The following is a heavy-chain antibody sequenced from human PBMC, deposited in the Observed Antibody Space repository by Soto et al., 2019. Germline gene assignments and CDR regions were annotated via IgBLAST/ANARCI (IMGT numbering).Heavy chain of an antibody. J-gene: IGHJ4*02. D-gene: IGHD3-22*01. CDR3: ARIYYDSSGYFDGFDY. Sequence: PSETLSLTCTASGGTIRTGDFNWSWIRQPPGKGLEWIGFIYHSGSTYYNPSLKSRVTISVDRSKNQFSLKLSSVTAADTAVYYCARIYYDSSGYFDGFDYWGQGTLVTVS. CDR2: IYHSGST. CDR1: GGTIRTGDFN. V-gene: IGHV4-30-2*01.